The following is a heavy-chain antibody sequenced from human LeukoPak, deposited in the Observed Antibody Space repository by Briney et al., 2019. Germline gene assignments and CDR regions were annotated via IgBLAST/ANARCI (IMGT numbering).Heavy chain of an antibody. Sequence: PSETLSLTCSLSPRSISRFYWSWIRPAPGKEPEWIGYTFHIVNTNYNPSLRGRVTISIALSKNEYSLHLTSVTAADTAVYYCAGMGTTHFAYGGQGALVTVSS. V-gene: IGHV4-59*03. J-gene: IGHJ4*02. CDR3: AGMGTTHFAY. D-gene: IGHD2-15*01. CDR1: PRSISRFY. CDR2: TFHIVNT.